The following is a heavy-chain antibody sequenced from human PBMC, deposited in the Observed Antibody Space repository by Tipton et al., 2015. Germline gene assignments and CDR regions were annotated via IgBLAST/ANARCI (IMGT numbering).Heavy chain of an antibody. CDR3: AKDVHSSGWGYYFDY. J-gene: IGHJ4*02. CDR2: IYSGGST. V-gene: IGHV3-53*05. CDR1: GFTVSSNY. Sequence: GSLRLSCAVSGFTVSSNYMSWVRQAPGKGLEWVSLIYSGGSTYYADSVKGRFTISRDNSKNTLYLQMSSLRPEDTAVYYCAKDVHSSGWGYYFDYWGQGTLVTVSS. D-gene: IGHD6-25*01.